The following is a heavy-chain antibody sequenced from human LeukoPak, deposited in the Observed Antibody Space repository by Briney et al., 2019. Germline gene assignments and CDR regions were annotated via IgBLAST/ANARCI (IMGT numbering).Heavy chain of an antibody. CDR3: AKAWSVMYSYGYVY. CDR1: GFTFSSYA. D-gene: IGHD5-18*01. CDR2: FSGCGGST. V-gene: IGHV3-23*01. Sequence: PGGSLRLFCAASGFTFSSYAMSWVRQAPGKGLEWGSGFSGCGGSTYYVESVKGRLNTSRSNSKNTLHLQMISLRAEDAAVYYCAKAWSVMYSYGYVYGGQGTLVTVSS. J-gene: IGHJ4*02.